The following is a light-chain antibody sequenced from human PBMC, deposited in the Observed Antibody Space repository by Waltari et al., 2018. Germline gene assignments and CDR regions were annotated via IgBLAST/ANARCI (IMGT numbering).Light chain of an antibody. J-gene: IGLJ3*02. Sequence: QSALAQPASVSGSPGPSITFSCPGAYNYVSWYQQHPGRAPKLVIYDVTNRPSGVSDRFSGSKSGNTASLTISGLQAEDEAYYYCSSYVGHTLWVFGGGTKLTVL. V-gene: IGLV2-14*03. CDR1: AYNY. CDR2: DVT. CDR3: SSYVGHTLWV.